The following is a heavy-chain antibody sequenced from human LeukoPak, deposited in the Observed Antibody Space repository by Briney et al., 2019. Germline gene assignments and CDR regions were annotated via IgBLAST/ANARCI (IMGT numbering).Heavy chain of an antibody. Sequence: GASVKVSCKASGYTFTSYYMHWVRQAPGQGLEWMGIINPSGGSTSYAQKFQGRVTMTRDMSTSTVYMELSSLRSEDTAVYYCARGEWELPSPFNWYFDLWGRGTLVTVSS. CDR3: ARGEWELPSPFNWYFDL. CDR2: INPSGGST. J-gene: IGHJ2*01. CDR1: GYTFTSYY. D-gene: IGHD1-26*01. V-gene: IGHV1-46*01.